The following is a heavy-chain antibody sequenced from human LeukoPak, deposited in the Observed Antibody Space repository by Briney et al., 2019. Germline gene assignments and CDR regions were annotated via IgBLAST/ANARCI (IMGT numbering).Heavy chain of an antibody. V-gene: IGHV4-59*01. CDR1: GGSISSYY. D-gene: IGHD2-15*01. Sequence: PETLSLTCTVSGGSISSYYWSWIRQPPGKGLEWIGYIYYSGSTNYNPSLKSRVTISVDTSKNQFSLKLSSVTAADTAVYYCARVVVAATPYFDYWGQGTLVTVSS. CDR3: ARVVVAATPYFDY. J-gene: IGHJ4*02. CDR2: IYYSGST.